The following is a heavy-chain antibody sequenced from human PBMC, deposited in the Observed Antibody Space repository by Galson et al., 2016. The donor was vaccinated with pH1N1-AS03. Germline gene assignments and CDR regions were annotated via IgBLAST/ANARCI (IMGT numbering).Heavy chain of an antibody. Sequence: SVKVSCKASGYTFSNFGMSWVRQAPGQVLEWMGWISPQNGNTQYAQRLEGRVTMTTDTSTSTAYMELWSLTYDDTAVYYCARAAPFDPWGQGTLVIVSS. V-gene: IGHV1-18*04. CDR2: ISPQNGNT. J-gene: IGHJ5*02. D-gene: IGHD2-15*01. CDR1: GYTFSNFG. CDR3: ARAAPFDP.